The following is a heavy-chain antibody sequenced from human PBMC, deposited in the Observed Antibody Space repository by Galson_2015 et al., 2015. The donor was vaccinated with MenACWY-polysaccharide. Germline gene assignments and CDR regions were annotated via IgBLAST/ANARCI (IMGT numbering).Heavy chain of an antibody. Sequence: QSGAEVKKPGESRKISCKASGYLFTSFAIGWVRQMPGKGLEWLGIIYPSDSDVKYNPSFQGQVTFSADRSTNTAYLQWSSLKASDSAMYYCARKDHGTGSMDVWGQGTTVTVSS. CDR2: IYPSDSDV. J-gene: IGHJ6*02. V-gene: IGHV5-51*01. CDR3: ARKDHGTGSMDV. CDR1: GYLFTSFA. D-gene: IGHD3-10*01.